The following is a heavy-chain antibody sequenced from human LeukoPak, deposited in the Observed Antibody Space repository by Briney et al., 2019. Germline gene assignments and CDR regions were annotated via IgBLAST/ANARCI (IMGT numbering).Heavy chain of an antibody. J-gene: IGHJ5*02. D-gene: IGHD3-22*01. CDR3: VRAPYDSSGLVSSRDNWFDP. V-gene: IGHV3-74*01. CDR1: GFTFSNYW. Sequence: GGSLRLSCAASGFTFSNYWMHWVRQAPGKGLVWVSRINSDGSSTNYADSVKGRFTISRDNAKNTLYQQVNSLRAEDTAVYYCVRAPYDSSGLVSSRDNWFDPWGQGTLVTVSS. CDR2: INSDGSST.